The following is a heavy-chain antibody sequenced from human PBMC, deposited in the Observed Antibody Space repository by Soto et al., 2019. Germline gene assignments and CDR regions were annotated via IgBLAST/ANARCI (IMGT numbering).Heavy chain of an antibody. Sequence: QVQLVQSGAEVRKPGASVTVSCRSSGDSFNDYYIHWARQAPGQGLEWMGWINPNSGVTKYAQKFQGWVSMTRDTSIRTVYMQLSRLRSDDTAVYYCARESGEATATLDYYYFYMDVWGTGTTVTVSS. V-gene: IGHV1-2*04. CDR1: GDSFNDYY. CDR2: INPNSGVT. J-gene: IGHJ6*03. CDR3: ARESGEATATLDYYYFYMDV. D-gene: IGHD5-12*01.